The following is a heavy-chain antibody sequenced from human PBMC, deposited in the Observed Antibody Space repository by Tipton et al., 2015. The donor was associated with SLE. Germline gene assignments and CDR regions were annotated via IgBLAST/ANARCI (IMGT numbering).Heavy chain of an antibody. J-gene: IGHJ5*02. CDR1: GGSFSGYY. CDR3: TRSLYNTNWFWFDP. Sequence: GLVKPSETLSLTCAVYGGSFSGYYWSWIRQPPGKGLEWIGEINHSGSTNYNPSLKSRVTISVDTSKNQFSLKLSSVTAADTAMYYCTRSLYNTNWFWFDPWGQGTLVTVSS. D-gene: IGHD6-13*01. V-gene: IGHV4-34*01. CDR2: INHSGST.